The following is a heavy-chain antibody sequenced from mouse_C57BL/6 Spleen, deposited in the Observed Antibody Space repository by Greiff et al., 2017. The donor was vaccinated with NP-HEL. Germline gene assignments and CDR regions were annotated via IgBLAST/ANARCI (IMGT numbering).Heavy chain of an antibody. J-gene: IGHJ4*01. D-gene: IGHD1-1*01. CDR1: GYTFTDYY. CDR3: ARSPFSTVVATDYYAMDY. CDR2: INPNNGGT. Sequence: EVQLQQSGPELVKPGASVKISCKASGYTFTDYYMNWVKQSHGKSLEWIGDINPNNGGTSYNQKFKGKATLTVDKSSSTAYMELRSLTSEDSAVYYCARSPFSTVVATDYYAMDYWGQGTSVTVSS. V-gene: IGHV1-26*01.